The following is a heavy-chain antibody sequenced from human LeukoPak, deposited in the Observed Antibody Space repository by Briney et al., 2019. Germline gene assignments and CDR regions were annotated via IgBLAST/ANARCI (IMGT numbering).Heavy chain of an antibody. CDR1: GFTFSNYW. D-gene: IGHD2-2*01. CDR3: ARDLKVVPAAIGPQCGDY. CDR2: ISGSGGST. Sequence: GGSLRLSCAASGFTFSNYWMHWVRQAPGKGLEWVSAISGSGGSTYYADSVKGRFTISRDNSKNTLYLQMNSLRAEDTAVYYCARDLKVVPAAIGPQCGDYWGQGTLVTVSS. J-gene: IGHJ4*02. V-gene: IGHV3-23*01.